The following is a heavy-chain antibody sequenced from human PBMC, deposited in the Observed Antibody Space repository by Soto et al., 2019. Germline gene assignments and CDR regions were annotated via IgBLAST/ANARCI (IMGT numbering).Heavy chain of an antibody. CDR2: ILYDGSAK. V-gene: IGHV3-30-3*01. J-gene: IGHJ6*02. CDR1: GFTFSTYA. D-gene: IGHD3-22*01. CDR3: ARSVVAFYYYGMDV. Sequence: QVQLEESGGGVVKPGTSLRLSCVASGFTFSTYAMEWVRQAPGKGLDWVAVILYDGSAKYYADSVQGRFTISRDNYRKPLSLQRNSLRSEDTAVYFCARSVVAFYYYGMDVWGHGTTVTVSS.